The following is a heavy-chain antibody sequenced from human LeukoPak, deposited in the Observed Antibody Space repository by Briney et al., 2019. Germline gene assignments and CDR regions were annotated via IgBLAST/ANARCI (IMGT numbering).Heavy chain of an antibody. CDR3: ARGGLLITIFGVAPFDY. V-gene: IGHV1-2*02. Sequence: GASVKVSCKASGYTFTGYYMHWVRQAPGQGLEWMGWINPNSGGTNYAQKFQGRVTMTRDTSISTAYMELSRLRSDDTAVYYCARGGLLITIFGVAPFDYWGQGTLVTVSS. D-gene: IGHD3-3*01. J-gene: IGHJ4*02. CDR2: INPNSGGT. CDR1: GYTFTGYY.